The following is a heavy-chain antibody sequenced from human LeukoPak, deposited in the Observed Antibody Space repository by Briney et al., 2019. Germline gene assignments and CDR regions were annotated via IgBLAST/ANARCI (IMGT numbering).Heavy chain of an antibody. CDR1: GFTFSSYA. CDR2: ISSNGGST. V-gene: IGHV3-64*01. Sequence: GGSLRLSCAASGFTFSSYAMHWVRQAPGKGLEYVSAISSNGGSTYYANSVKGRFTISRDNSKNTLYLQMGSLRAEDTAVYYCASEGYCDSTSCYDFDYWGQGTLVTVSS. D-gene: IGHD2-2*01. J-gene: IGHJ4*02. CDR3: ASEGYCDSTSCYDFDY.